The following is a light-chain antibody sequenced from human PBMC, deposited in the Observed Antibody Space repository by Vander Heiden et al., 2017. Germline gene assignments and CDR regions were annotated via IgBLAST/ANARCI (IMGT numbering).Light chain of an antibody. CDR1: QDISNH. J-gene: IGKJ3*01. CDR2: DAS. Sequence: DIQITQSPSSLSASVGDRVTITCQASQDISNHLHWYQQKPGKAPKLLTSDASNMETGFPSRCSGSGSGTDFNLTISSQQQEDIATYYCKLYEYPPPFTFGHGTKLDIK. V-gene: IGKV1-33*01. CDR3: KLYEYPPPFT.